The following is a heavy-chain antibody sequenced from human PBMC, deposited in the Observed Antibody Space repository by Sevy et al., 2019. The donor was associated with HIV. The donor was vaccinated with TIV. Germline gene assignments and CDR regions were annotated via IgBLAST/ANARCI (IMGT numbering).Heavy chain of an antibody. CDR3: ALERLSSDVAEYFQN. J-gene: IGHJ1*01. Sequence: GVSLRLSCATSGFTFSSYSMHWVRQAPGKGLEWVATISYDGINKHYADSVKGRFTISRDNFKNSLSLQMNSLRAEDTAVYFCALERLSSDVAEYFQNWGQGTLVTVSS. D-gene: IGHD1-1*01. CDR2: ISYDGINK. CDR1: GFTFSSYS. V-gene: IGHV3-30-3*01.